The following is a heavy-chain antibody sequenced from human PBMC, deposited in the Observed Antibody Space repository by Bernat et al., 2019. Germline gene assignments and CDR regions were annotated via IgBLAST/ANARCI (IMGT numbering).Heavy chain of an antibody. CDR2: IYYSGST. D-gene: IGHD6-25*01. CDR1: GGSISSGGYY. V-gene: IGHV4-31*03. J-gene: IGHJ4*02. Sequence: QVQLQESGPGLVKPSQTLSLTCTVSGGSISSGGYYWSWIRQHPGKGLEWIGYIYYSGSTYYNPSLKSRVTISVATSKNQFSLKLSPVTAADTAVYYCASERPEDPALDYWGQGTLVTVSS. CDR3: ASERPEDPALDY.